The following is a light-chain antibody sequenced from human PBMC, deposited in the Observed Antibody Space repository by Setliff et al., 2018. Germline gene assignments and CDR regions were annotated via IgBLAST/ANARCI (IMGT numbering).Light chain of an antibody. CDR3: CSYAGSYTSLYV. J-gene: IGLJ1*01. V-gene: IGLV2-11*01. CDR1: SSDVGGYNY. CDR2: DVS. Sequence: QSALTQPRSVYGSPGQSVTISCTGTSSDVGGYNYVSWYQQHPGKAPKLMIYDVSKQPSGVPDRFSGSKSGNTASLTISGLQAEDEADYYCCSYAGSYTSLYVFGTGTKVTVL.